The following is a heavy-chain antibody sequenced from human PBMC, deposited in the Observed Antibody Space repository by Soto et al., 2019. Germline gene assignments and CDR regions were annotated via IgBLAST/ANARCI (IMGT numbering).Heavy chain of an antibody. D-gene: IGHD3-22*01. Sequence: QVQLVQSGAEVKKPGSSVKVSCKASGGTFSSYAISWVRQAPGQGLEWMGGIIPIFGTANYAQKFQGRVTVTAXXXTXXAYMELSSLRSEDTAVYYCARDGGDYDSSGYALFHWGQGTLVTVSS. CDR2: IIPIFGTA. CDR1: GGTFSSYA. J-gene: IGHJ4*02. CDR3: ARDGGDYDSSGYALFH. V-gene: IGHV1-69*12.